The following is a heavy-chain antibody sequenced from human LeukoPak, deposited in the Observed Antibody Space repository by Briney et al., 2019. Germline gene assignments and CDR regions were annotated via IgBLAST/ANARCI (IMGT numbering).Heavy chain of an antibody. Sequence: SETLSLTCTVSGGSISSYYWGWIRQPPGKGLEWIGSIYYSGSTYYNPSLKSRVTISVDTSKNQFSLKLSSVTAADTAVYYCARPPLGDYMDVWGKGTTVTVSS. CDR2: IYYSGST. D-gene: IGHD3-16*02. CDR1: GGSISSYY. CDR3: ARPPLGDYMDV. J-gene: IGHJ6*03. V-gene: IGHV4-39*01.